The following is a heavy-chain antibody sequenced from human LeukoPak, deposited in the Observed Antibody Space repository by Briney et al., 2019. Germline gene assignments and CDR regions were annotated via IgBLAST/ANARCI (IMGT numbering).Heavy chain of an antibody. CDR1: GGFISSYY. CDR3: ARERAHCSSTSCYGWFDP. J-gene: IGHJ5*02. CDR2: IYPSGST. D-gene: IGHD2-2*01. Sequence: SETLSLTCTVSGGFISSYYWSWIRQPAGKGLEWIGHIYPSGSTNYNPSLKSRVTMSVDTSKNQFSLKLSSVTAADTAVYYCARERAHCSSTSCYGWFDPWGQGTLVTVSS. V-gene: IGHV4-4*07.